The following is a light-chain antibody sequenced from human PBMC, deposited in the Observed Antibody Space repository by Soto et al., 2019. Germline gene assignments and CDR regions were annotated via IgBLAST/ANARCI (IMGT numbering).Light chain of an antibody. CDR2: RAS. J-gene: IGKJ2*01. V-gene: IGKV3-15*01. Sequence: EIVMTQSPATLSVSPGGSANLSCRASQHVSSNFAWYRQKPGQAPTLLIYRASTRATGIPARFSGSGSGTEFTLTIRSLQSEDFAVYYCQQYNNWPYTFGQGTKLDIK. CDR1: QHVSSN. CDR3: QQYNNWPYT.